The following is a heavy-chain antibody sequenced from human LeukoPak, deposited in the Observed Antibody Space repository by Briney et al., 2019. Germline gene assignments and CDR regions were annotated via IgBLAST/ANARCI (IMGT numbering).Heavy chain of an antibody. Sequence: GGSLRLSCAASGFTSISPWMTWVRQAPGKGLEWVGRIRSTPDGGATDYAAPVKGRFTISRDDSKNTLYLQMSSLRTEDTAVYYCATDLHFGYCTATSCANYWGQGTLVTVSS. CDR2: IRSTPDGGAT. V-gene: IGHV3-15*01. CDR3: ATDLHFGYCTATSCANY. D-gene: IGHD2-2*03. CDR1: GFTSISPW. J-gene: IGHJ4*02.